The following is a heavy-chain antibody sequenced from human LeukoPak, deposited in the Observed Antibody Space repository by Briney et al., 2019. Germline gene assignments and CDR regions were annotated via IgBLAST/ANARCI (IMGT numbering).Heavy chain of an antibody. V-gene: IGHV4-34*01. J-gene: IGHJ4*02. CDR3: ARAVSGRFDY. Sequence: SETLSLTCAVYGGSFSGYYWSWIRQPPGKGLEWIGEINHSGSTNYNPSLKSRVTISVDTSKNQFSLKLSSVTAADTAIYYCARAVSGRFDYWGQGTLVTVSS. CDR1: GGSFSGYY. CDR2: INHSGST. D-gene: IGHD6-19*01.